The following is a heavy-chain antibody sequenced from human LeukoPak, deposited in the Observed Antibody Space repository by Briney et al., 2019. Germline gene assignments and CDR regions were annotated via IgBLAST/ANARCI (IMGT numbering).Heavy chain of an antibody. J-gene: IGHJ3*02. CDR1: GFTFSSFN. CDR2: ISSSSTYI. D-gene: IGHD7-27*01. CDR3: AKAYLTGIDAFDI. Sequence: PGGSLRLSCAASGFTFSSFNMNWVRQAPGKGLEWVSSISSSSTYIYYADSVKGRFTISRDNAKTSLYLQMNSLSAEDTAVYYCAKAYLTGIDAFDIWGQGTTVTVSS. V-gene: IGHV3-21*01.